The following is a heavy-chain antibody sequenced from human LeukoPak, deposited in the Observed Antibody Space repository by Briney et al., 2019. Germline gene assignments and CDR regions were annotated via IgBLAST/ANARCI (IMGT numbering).Heavy chain of an antibody. CDR1: GGSLSSYY. D-gene: IGHD6-13*01. V-gene: IGHV4-59*08. J-gene: IGHJ4*02. CDR3: ARHYSSSRDFDY. Sequence: SETLSLTSTLSGGSLSSYYGSWSRQPPGKGLEWIGYIYYSRRHNYNPSLKSRVTIPVDTYKTQFSLKLSSVTAADTAVYYCARHYSSSRDFDYWGQGTLVTVPS. CDR2: IYYSRRH.